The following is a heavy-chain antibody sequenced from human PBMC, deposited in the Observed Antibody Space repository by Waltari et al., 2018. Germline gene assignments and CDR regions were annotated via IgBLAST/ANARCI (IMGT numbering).Heavy chain of an antibody. CDR2: FDPEDGET. Sequence: QVQLVQSGAEVKKPGASVKVSCKVSGYTLTELSMHGRRQAPGKGLEWMGGFDPEDGETIYAQKFQGRVTMTEDTSTDTAYMELSSLRSEDTAVYYCATHIGDCSSTSCYTFDYWGQGTLVTVSS. V-gene: IGHV1-24*01. D-gene: IGHD2-2*02. J-gene: IGHJ4*02. CDR3: ATHIGDCSSTSCYTFDY. CDR1: GYTLTELS.